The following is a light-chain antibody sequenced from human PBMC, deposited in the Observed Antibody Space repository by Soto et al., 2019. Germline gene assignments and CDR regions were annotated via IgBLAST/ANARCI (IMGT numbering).Light chain of an antibody. V-gene: IGKV1-39*01. CDR3: QQSYSSPPT. Sequence: IHLPQSXSSLSSCAQAXXXXXXXVSEGISSYLAWNQQKXGKAPKLLIYVASXLKSGVPARFSGSGSATDFTLNISSLQAEDFATYYCQQSYSSPPTFGQGTKLDIK. CDR1: EGISSY. J-gene: IGKJ1*01. CDR2: VAS.